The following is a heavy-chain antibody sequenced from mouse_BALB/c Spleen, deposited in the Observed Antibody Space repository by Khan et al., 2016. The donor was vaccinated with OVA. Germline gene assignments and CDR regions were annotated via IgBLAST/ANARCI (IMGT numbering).Heavy chain of an antibody. V-gene: IGHV9-3-1*01. J-gene: IGHJ4*01. CDR3: ARVGYSGTMDY. CDR2: INTYTGEP. CDR1: GYTFTTYG. Sequence: LVESGPELKKPGVTVKISCKASGYTFTTYGMNWVKQAPGKGLKWMGWINTYTGEPTYVDDFKGRFAFSLDTSASTAYLQINNLKNEDTATYFCARVGYSGTMDYWGQGTSVTVSS. D-gene: IGHD2-14*01.